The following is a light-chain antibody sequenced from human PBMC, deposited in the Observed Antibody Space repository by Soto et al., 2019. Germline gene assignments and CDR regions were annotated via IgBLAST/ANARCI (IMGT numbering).Light chain of an antibody. V-gene: IGKV3-20*01. J-gene: IGKJ2*01. Sequence: EVVLTQSPGILYLSPGERATLSCRASQSVSNKYLASYQQKPGQAPRLLIFGSSDRATSIPDRFSGSGSGTDFTLTISRLEPEDFAVYYCQQYGSSPPYTFGQGKKLEIK. CDR2: GSS. CDR1: QSVSNKY. CDR3: QQYGSSPPYT.